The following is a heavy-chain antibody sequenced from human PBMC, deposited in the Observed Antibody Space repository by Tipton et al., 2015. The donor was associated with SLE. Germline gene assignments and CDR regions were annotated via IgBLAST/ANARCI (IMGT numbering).Heavy chain of an antibody. J-gene: IGHJ4*02. V-gene: IGHV4-59*04. D-gene: IGHD3-22*01. CDR2: IYDTGNT. CDR1: GGSISSHY. CDR3: VGWGSSGYYYGFDY. Sequence: TLSLTCTVSGGSISSHYWSWIRQPPGKGLEWIGHIYDTGNTYYNPSLKSRVTISEDTSRNQFSLKLTSVTAADTAVYYCVGWGSSGYYYGFDYWGQGTLVTVSS.